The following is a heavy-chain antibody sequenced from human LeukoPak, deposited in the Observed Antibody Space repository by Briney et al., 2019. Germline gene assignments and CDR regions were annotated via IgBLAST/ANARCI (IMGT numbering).Heavy chain of an antibody. CDR1: GGSISSYY. D-gene: IGHD2-21*01. Sequence: SETLSLTCTVSGGSISSYYWSWIRQPPGKGLEWIGYIYYSGSTDYNPSLKSRVTISVDTSKNQFSLKLSSVTAADTAVYYCASSDAYATFDYWGQGTLVTVSS. V-gene: IGHV4-59*01. CDR2: IYYSGST. J-gene: IGHJ4*02. CDR3: ASSDAYATFDY.